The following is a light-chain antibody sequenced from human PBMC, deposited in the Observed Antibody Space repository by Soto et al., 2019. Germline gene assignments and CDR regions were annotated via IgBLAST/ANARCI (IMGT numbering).Light chain of an antibody. CDR1: SSDVGGYNY. J-gene: IGLJ1*01. Sequence: QSAVTQPPSASGSPGQSVTISCTGTSSDVGGYNYVSWYQQHPGKAPKLMIYEVSKRPSGVPDRFSGSKSGNTASLTVSGLQAEDEADYYCSSHAGSTNLEVFGTGTKVTVL. CDR3: SSHAGSTNLEV. CDR2: EVS. V-gene: IGLV2-8*01.